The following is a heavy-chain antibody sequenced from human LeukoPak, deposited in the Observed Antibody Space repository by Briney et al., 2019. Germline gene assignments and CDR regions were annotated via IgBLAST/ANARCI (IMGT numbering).Heavy chain of an antibody. D-gene: IGHD3-10*01. V-gene: IGHV4-59*01. CDR3: ARRSYYYGSGSVAFDY. J-gene: IGHJ4*02. CDR2: IYYTGST. Sequence: SETLSLTCTVSGGSISNYYWSWIRQPPGKGLEWIGYIYYTGSTNYNPSLKSRVTISVDTSKNQFSLKLSSVTAADTAVYYCARRSYYYGSGSVAFDYWGQGTLVTVSS. CDR1: GGSISNYY.